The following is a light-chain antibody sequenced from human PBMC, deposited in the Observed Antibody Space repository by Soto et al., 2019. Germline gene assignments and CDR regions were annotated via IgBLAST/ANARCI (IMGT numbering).Light chain of an antibody. V-gene: IGLV1-44*01. CDR3: AAWDDSLRGVV. CDR2: SNN. CDR1: SSNIGSNT. J-gene: IGLJ2*01. Sequence: QSVLTQPPSASATPGQRVTVACSGSSSNIGSNTVNWYQQVPGAAPKLLIYSNNQRPSGVPDRFSGSKSGTSASLAISALQYDDEADYYCAAWDDSLRGVVIGGGTQLTVL.